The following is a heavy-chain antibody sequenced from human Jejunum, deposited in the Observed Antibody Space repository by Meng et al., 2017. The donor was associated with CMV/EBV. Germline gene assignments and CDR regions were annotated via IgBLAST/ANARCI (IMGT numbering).Heavy chain of an antibody. Sequence: GFTFSSHWVHWVRQGPGKGLVWVSRINGGGSAISYADSVKGRFTISRDNAKNTLYLQMNSLRADDMAVYYCVRAGSGNAYGLFDYWGQGTLVTVSS. J-gene: IGHJ4*02. D-gene: IGHD1-26*01. V-gene: IGHV3-74*01. CDR1: GFTFSSHW. CDR3: VRAGSGNAYGLFDY. CDR2: INGGGSAI.